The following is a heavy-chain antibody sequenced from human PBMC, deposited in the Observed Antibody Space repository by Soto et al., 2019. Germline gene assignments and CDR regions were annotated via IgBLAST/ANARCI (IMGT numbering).Heavy chain of an antibody. Sequence: EVQLVESGGGLVQPGGSLRLSCVGSGFTFSNYWMHWVRQVPGKGPVWVSRVNSAGSQSSYADFVKGRFTVSRDNAKNTLYVEMNSLSADDTAVYYCATGGYSYGWGYWGQGTLFTVSS. V-gene: IGHV3-74*01. J-gene: IGHJ4*02. CDR3: ATGGYSYGWGY. CDR1: GFTFSNYW. D-gene: IGHD5-18*01. CDR2: VNSAGSQS.